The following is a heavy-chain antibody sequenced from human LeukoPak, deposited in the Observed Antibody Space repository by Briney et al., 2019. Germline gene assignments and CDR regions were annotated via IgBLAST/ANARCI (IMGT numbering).Heavy chain of an antibody. CDR1: GGSIRNYY. Sequence: SETLSLTCTVAGGSIRNYYWSWIRQPPGKGLEWIAFIHNSGDTNYNPSLKTRATISVDMSKNQFSLRLGSVTAADSAVYYCARHAADYYYMDVWRQGTTVTVCS. CDR3: ARHAADYYYMDV. D-gene: IGHD6-25*01. V-gene: IGHV4-59*08. J-gene: IGHJ6*03. CDR2: IHNSGDT.